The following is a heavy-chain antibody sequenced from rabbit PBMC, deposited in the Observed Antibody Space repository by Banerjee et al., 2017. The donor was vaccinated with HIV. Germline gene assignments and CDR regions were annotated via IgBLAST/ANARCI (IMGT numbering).Heavy chain of an antibody. V-gene: IGHV1S45*01. CDR3: ARDNYDDYGSWDAFDP. Sequence: QEQLEESGGDLVKPEGSLTLTCTASGFSFSSSYWICWVRQAPGKGLEWIACIYAGSSGSTYYASWAKGRFTISKTSSTTVTLQMTSLTAADTATYFCARDNYDDYGSWDAFDPWGPGTLVTVS. CDR1: GFSFSSSYW. J-gene: IGHJ2*01. D-gene: IGHD2-1*01. CDR2: IYAGSSGST.